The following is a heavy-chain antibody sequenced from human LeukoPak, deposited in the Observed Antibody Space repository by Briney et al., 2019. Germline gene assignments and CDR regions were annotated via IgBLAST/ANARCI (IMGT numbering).Heavy chain of an antibody. CDR3: AKDQYDSGLFDY. Sequence: GGSLRLSCAASGFTFSSYAMSWVRQAPGNGLEWVSAISGSGGSTYYADSVKGRFTISRDNSKNTLYLQMNSLRAEDTAVYYCAKDQYDSGLFDYWGQGTLVTVSS. CDR2: ISGSGGST. J-gene: IGHJ4*02. V-gene: IGHV3-23*01. D-gene: IGHD3-22*01. CDR1: GFTFSSYA.